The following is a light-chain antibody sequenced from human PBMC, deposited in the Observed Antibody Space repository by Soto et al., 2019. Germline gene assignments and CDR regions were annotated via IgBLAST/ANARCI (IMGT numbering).Light chain of an antibody. CDR1: QDISNY. CDR2: YAS. CDR3: QQYDNLPVT. J-gene: IGKJ2*01. Sequence: DIQMTHSPSSLSASVGARVTITCQASQDISNYLNWYQQKPGKAPNLLIYYASNSETGVPSRLSGRGSGTDFTFTISSLQPEDMATYYCQQYDNLPVTFGQGTKLEIK. V-gene: IGKV1-33*01.